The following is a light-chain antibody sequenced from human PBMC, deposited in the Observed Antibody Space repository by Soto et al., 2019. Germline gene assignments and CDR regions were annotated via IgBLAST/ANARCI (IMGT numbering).Light chain of an antibody. J-gene: IGLJ1*01. Sequence: QSVLTQPASVSGSPGQSITISCTGTSSDVGSYNLVSWYQHHPGKAPKLMIYEGSERPSGVSNRFSGSKSGNTASLTISGLQTEDEADYYCCSYAGSSANVFGTGTKLTVL. V-gene: IGLV2-23*01. CDR3: CSYAGSSANV. CDR1: SSDVGSYNL. CDR2: EGS.